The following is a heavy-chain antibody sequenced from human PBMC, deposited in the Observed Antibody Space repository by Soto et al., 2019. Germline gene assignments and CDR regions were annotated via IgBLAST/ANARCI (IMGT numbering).Heavy chain of an antibody. CDR1: GYTFTGYY. V-gene: IGHV1-2*04. CDR2: INPNSGGT. Sequence: GASVKVSCKASGYTFTGYYMHWVRQAPGQRLEWMGWINPNSGGTNYAQKFQGWVTMTRDTSISTAYMELSRLRSDDTAVYYCARDRGLGIRDYYYGMDVWGQGTTVTVSS. J-gene: IGHJ6*02. CDR3: ARDRGLGIRDYYYGMDV. D-gene: IGHD7-27*01.